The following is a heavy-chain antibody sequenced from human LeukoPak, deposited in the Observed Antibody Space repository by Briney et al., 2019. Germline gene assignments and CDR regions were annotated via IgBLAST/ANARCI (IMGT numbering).Heavy chain of an antibody. V-gene: IGHV3-15*01. D-gene: IGHD1-26*01. Sequence: GGSLRLSCAASGFTFSNAWMSWVRQAPGKGLEWVGRIKSKTDGEKTYYAAPVKGRFTISRDDSKNTLYLQKNSLKTEGTAVYYWTTHEGYSGSYVVHWGQGTLVTVSS. CDR1: GFTFSNAW. CDR3: TTHEGYSGSYVVH. J-gene: IGHJ4*02. CDR2: IKSKTDGEKT.